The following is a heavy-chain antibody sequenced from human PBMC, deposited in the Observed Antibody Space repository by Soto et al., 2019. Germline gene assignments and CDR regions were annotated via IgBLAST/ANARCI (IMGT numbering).Heavy chain of an antibody. D-gene: IGHD3-10*01. CDR2: INHSGST. Sequence: PSETLSLTCAVYGGSFSGYYWSWIRQPPGKGLEWIGEINHSGSTNYNPSLKSRVTISVDTSKNQFSLKLSSVTAADTAVYYCARGELLWFGELFELYYYYGMDVWGQGTTVTVSS. CDR1: GGSFSGYY. V-gene: IGHV4-34*01. CDR3: ARGELLWFGELFELYYYYGMDV. J-gene: IGHJ6*02.